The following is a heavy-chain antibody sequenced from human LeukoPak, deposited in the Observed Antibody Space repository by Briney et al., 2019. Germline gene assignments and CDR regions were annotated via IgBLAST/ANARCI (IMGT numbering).Heavy chain of an antibody. D-gene: IGHD3-22*01. CDR3: ARRLRAVSNTMIWGPADAFDI. CDR2: IFPDDSDT. V-gene: IGHV5-51*01. Sequence: GASLNISWKASGYNFADYWIGWVRQTPGKGLEWMGIIFPDDSDTKNSPSFEGQVTISVDESTSTAYLQWSSLKASDTAVYYCARRLRAVSNTMIWGPADAFDIWGKETTVSVSS. J-gene: IGHJ3*02. CDR1: GYNFADYW.